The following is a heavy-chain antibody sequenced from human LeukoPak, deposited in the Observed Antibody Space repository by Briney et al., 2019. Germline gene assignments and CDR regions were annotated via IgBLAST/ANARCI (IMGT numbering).Heavy chain of an antibody. J-gene: IGHJ3*01. CDR1: GFTFS. CDR2: ISSSGTTI. V-gene: IGHV3-48*03. CDR3: ARDLVSGAYTFDY. Sequence: GGSLRHSCVASGFTFSRYELTFSSYELNWVRQAPGKGLEWISYISSSGTTIYYADSVKGRFTISRDNAKSSLYLQMNSPRAEDTAVYYCARDLVSGAYTFDYWGQGTVVTVSS. D-gene: IGHD3-16*01.